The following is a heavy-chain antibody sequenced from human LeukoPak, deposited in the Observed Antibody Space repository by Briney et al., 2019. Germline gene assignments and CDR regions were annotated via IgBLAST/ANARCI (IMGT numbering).Heavy chain of an antibody. CDR3: ARAPWWWNPGIYFDY. CDR1: GYSFTGHY. CDR2: INTNTGNP. D-gene: IGHD2-21*01. Sequence: ASVKVSCKASGYSFTGHYMHWVRQAPGQGLEWMGWINTNTGNPTYAQGFTGRFVFSLDTSVSTAYLQISSLKAEDTAVYYCARAPWWWNPGIYFDYWGQGTLVTVSS. V-gene: IGHV7-4-1*02. J-gene: IGHJ4*02.